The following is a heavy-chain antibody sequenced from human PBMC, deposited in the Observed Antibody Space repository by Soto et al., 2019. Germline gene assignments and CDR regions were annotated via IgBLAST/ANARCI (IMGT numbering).Heavy chain of an antibody. CDR3: ARNNYYDSSGDRAASFDY. Sequence: GGSLRLSCAASGFTFSSYSMNWVRQAPGKGLEWVSSISSSSSYIYYADSVKGRFTISRDNAENSLYLQMNSLRAEDTAVYYCARNNYYDSSGDRAASFDYWGQGTLVTVSS. CDR1: GFTFSSYS. CDR2: ISSSSSYI. J-gene: IGHJ4*02. D-gene: IGHD3-22*01. V-gene: IGHV3-21*01.